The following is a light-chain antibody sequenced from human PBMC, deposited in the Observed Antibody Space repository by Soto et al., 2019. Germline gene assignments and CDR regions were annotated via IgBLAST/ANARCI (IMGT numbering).Light chain of an antibody. CDR3: QQYGSSPRIT. CDR1: QSVSSSY. Sequence: EIVLTQSPATLSLSPGERATLSCRSSQSVSSSYLAWYQQKPGQAPRLPTYGASSRATGIPDRFSGSGSGTDFTLTLSRLEPEDFAVYYCQQYGSSPRITFGQGTRLEI. CDR2: GAS. J-gene: IGKJ5*01. V-gene: IGKV3-20*01.